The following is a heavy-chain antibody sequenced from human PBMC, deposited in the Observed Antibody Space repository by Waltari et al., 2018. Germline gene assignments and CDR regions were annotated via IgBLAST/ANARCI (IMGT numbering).Heavy chain of an antibody. D-gene: IGHD4-17*01. CDR1: GGSISSYS. CDR3: ARDQTYGDYGGWFDP. Sequence: QVQLQESGPGLVKPSETLSLTCTVSGGSISSYSWRSIRPPAGKGLEWIGRIYTSGSTNYNPSLKSRVTMSVDTSKNQFSLKLSSVTAADTAVYYCARDQTYGDYGGWFDPWGQGTLVTVSS. V-gene: IGHV4-4*07. J-gene: IGHJ5*02. CDR2: IYTSGST.